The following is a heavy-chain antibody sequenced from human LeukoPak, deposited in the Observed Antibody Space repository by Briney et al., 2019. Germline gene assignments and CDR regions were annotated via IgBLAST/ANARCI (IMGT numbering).Heavy chain of an antibody. D-gene: IGHD2-15*01. CDR1: GGSFSGYY. J-gene: IGHJ4*02. CDR2: INHSGST. CDR3: ARGLFVEYYFDY. Sequence: SETLSPTCAVYGGSFSGYYWSWIRQPPGKGLEWIGEINHSGSTNYNPSLKSRVTISVDTSKNQFSLKLSSVTAADTAVYYCARGLFVEYYFDYWGQGTLVTVSS. V-gene: IGHV4-34*01.